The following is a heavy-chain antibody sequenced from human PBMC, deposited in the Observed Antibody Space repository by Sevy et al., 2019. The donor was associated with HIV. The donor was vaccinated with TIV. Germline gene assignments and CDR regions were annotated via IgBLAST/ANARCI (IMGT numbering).Heavy chain of an antibody. J-gene: IGHJ4*02. D-gene: IGHD1-26*01. Sequence: AGSLRLSCAASGFTFSRFWMTWVRQAPGKALEWVANIEQDGSEKYYVDSVKGRFSISRDNAKNSLSLQMNSLGAEDTAVYYCARVSEWELVYYFDHWGQGTLVTVSS. CDR3: ARVSEWELVYYFDH. CDR1: GFTFSRFW. V-gene: IGHV3-7*01. CDR2: IEQDGSEK.